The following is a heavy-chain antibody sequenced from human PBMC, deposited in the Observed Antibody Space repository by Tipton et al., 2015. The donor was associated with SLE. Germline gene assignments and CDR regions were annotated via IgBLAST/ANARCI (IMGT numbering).Heavy chain of an antibody. D-gene: IGHD6-13*01. V-gene: IGHV4-59*12. J-gene: IGHJ6*03. CDR3: ARGRVAAVYYYYYYYMDV. CDR1: GGSISSYY. CDR2: IYYIGST. Sequence: TLSLTCTVSGGSISSYYWSWIRQPPGKGLEWIGYIYYIGSTNYNPSLKSRVTISVDTSKNQFSLKLSSVTAADTAVYYCARGRVAAVYYYYYYYMDVWGKGTTVTVSS.